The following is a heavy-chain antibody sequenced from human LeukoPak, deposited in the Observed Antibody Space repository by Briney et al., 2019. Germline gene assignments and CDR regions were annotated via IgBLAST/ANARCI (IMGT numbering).Heavy chain of an antibody. V-gene: IGHV2-26*01. CDR2: IFSNDEK. CDR3: ARIMLNDGDNEFYFDY. Sequence: SGPVLVKPTETLTLTCTVSGFSLSNARMGVSWIRQPPRKALEWLAHIFSNDEKSYSTSLKSRLTISKDTSKSQVVLTMTNMDPVDTATYYCARIMLNDGDNEFYFDYWGRGTLVTVSS. CDR1: GFSLSNARMG. J-gene: IGHJ4*02. D-gene: IGHD4-17*01.